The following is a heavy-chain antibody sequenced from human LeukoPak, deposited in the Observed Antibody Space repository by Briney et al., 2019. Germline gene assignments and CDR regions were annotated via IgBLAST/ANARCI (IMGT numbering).Heavy chain of an antibody. V-gene: IGHV4-59*01. CDR2: IYYSGST. CDR1: GGSISSYY. J-gene: IGHJ4*02. CDR3: GRGIWFGEFTPPYYFDY. D-gene: IGHD3-10*01. Sequence: KPSETLSLTCTVSGGSISSYYWSWIRQPPGKGLEWIRYIYYSGSTNCNPSRKSRVTISVDTSKNRFSLKLSSVTAADTAVYYWGRGIWFGEFTPPYYFDYWGQGTLVTVSS.